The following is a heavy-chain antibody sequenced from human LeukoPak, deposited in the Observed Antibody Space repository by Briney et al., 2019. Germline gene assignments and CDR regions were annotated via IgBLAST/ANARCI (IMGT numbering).Heavy chain of an antibody. CDR1: GFTVSNNY. Sequence: GGSLRLSCAASGFTVSNNYMSWVRQAPGKGLEWASIIYSGGTTYYGDSVKGRFTISRDNSKNTVYLQMNSLRAEDTAVYYCARDRGGDSSGYPLHWGQGTLVTVSS. CDR2: IYSGGTT. V-gene: IGHV3-66*01. D-gene: IGHD3-22*01. J-gene: IGHJ4*02. CDR3: ARDRGGDSSGYPLH.